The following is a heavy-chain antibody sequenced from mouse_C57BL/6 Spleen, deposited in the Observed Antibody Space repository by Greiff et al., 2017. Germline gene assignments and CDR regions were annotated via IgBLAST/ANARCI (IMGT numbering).Heavy chain of an antibody. Sequence: QVQLKQPGTELVKPGASVKLSCKASGYTFTSYWMHWVKQRPGQGLEWIGNINPSNGGTNYNEKFKSKATLTVDKSSSTAYMQLSSLTSEDSAVYYCVRSGPDGYHSFAYWGQGTLVTVSA. J-gene: IGHJ3*01. CDR3: VRSGPDGYHSFAY. V-gene: IGHV1-53*01. CDR2: INPSNGGT. CDR1: GYTFTSYW. D-gene: IGHD2-3*01.